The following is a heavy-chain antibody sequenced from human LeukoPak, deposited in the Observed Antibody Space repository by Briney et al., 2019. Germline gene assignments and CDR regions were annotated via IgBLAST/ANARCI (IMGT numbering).Heavy chain of an antibody. CDR3: AREIEWFGDQTQGWFDP. D-gene: IGHD3-10*01. J-gene: IGHJ5*02. CDR2: INPNSGGT. CDR1: GYTFTGYY. V-gene: IGHV1-2*02. Sequence: GASVKVSCKASGYTFTGYYMHWVRQAPGQGLEWMGWINPNSGGTNYAQKFQGRVTMTRDTSISTAYMELSRLRSDDTAVYYCAREIEWFGDQTQGWFDPWGQGTLVTVSS.